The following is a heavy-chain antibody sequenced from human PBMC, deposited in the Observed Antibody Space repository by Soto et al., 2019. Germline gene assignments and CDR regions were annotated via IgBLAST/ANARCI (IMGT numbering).Heavy chain of an antibody. CDR3: ARLVPDCTNGVCYINNYYYGMDV. CDR2: IYPGDSDT. Sequence: GESLKISCKGSGYSFTSYWIGWVRQMPGKGLEWMGIIYPGDSDTRYSPSFQGQVTISADKSISTAYLQWSSLKASDTAMYYCARLVPDCTNGVCYINNYYYGMDVWGQGTTVTVSS. J-gene: IGHJ6*02. V-gene: IGHV5-51*01. CDR1: GYSFTSYW. D-gene: IGHD2-8*01.